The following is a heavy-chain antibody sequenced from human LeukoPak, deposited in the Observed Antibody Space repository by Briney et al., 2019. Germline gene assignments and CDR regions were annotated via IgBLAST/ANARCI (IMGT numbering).Heavy chain of an antibody. V-gene: IGHV4-59*01. Sequence: SETLSLTCTVSGGSISSYYWSWIRQPPGKGLEWIGYIYYSGSTNYNPSLKSRVTILVDTSKNQFSLKLSSVTAADTAVYYCARVPTVTYYYYYGMDVWGQGTTVTVSS. CDR3: ARVPTVTYYYYYGMDV. CDR2: IYYSGST. D-gene: IGHD4-11*01. J-gene: IGHJ6*02. CDR1: GGSISSYY.